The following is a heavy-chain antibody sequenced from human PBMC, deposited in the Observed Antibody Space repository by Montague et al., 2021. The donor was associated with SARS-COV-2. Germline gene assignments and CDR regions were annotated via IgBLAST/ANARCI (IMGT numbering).Heavy chain of an antibody. D-gene: IGHD3-9*01. Sequence: SLRLSCAASGFTFSTYAMSWVRQAPGKGLEWVSAISCNGDSTYYADSVKGRFTISRDNSKNTLFLQMNSLRVEDTAVYYCAKDPGGMTIFYPWGQGTLVTVSS. CDR2: ISCNGDST. CDR1: GFTFSTYA. J-gene: IGHJ5*02. V-gene: IGHV3-23*01. CDR3: AKDPGGMTIFYP.